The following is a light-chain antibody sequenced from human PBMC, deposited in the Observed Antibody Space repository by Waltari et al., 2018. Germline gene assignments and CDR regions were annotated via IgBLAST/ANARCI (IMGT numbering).Light chain of an antibody. CDR3: AAWDDSLSGRV. CDR1: CSNIGDNY. V-gene: IGLV1-47*01. J-gene: IGLJ3*02. Sequence: QSVLTQPPSASGTPGQRATIPRSGSCSNIGDNYVYWYHQLPGTAPKLPIYRDDERPSGCADRCSCSKSGTSASLAISGLRSEEAGDYYCAAWDDSLSGRVFGGGTKLTVL. CDR2: RDD.